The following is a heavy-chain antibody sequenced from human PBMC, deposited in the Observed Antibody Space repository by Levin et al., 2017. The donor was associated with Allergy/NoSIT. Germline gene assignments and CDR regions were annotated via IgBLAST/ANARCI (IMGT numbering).Heavy chain of an antibody. V-gene: IGHV5-51*01. CDR2: IYPGDSDT. J-gene: IGHJ5*02. Sequence: LGESLKISCKGSGYRFNNYWIAWVRQMPGKGLEWMGVIYPGDSDTRYSPSFQGRVTISVDKSISTAYLQWNGLEASDTAMYYCARRNEGRENNWFDPWGQGTLVTVSS. CDR1: GYRFNNYW. CDR3: ARRNEGRENNWFDP. D-gene: IGHD2/OR15-2a*01.